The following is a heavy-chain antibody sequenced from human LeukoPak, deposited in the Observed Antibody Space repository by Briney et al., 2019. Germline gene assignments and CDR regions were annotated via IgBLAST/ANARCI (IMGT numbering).Heavy chain of an antibody. CDR1: GFTFSSRW. Sequence: GSLRLSCVVSGFTSGFTFSSRWMHWVRQAPGKGLVWVSLVKNDGSTNYADSVKGRFTVSRDNAENTLYLQMNNLRVEDTALYFCHPLGYTSNWGQGTLVTVSS. CDR2: VKNDGST. V-gene: IGHV3-74*01. CDR3: HPLGYTSN. D-gene: IGHD6-13*01. J-gene: IGHJ4*02.